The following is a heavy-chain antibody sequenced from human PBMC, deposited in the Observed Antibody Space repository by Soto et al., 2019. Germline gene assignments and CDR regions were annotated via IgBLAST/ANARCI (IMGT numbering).Heavy chain of an antibody. V-gene: IGHV4-59*01. D-gene: IGHD3-9*01. CDR3: ARGQDIFTGYWDYYFYAMNV. J-gene: IGHJ6*02. CDR2: LSYTGST. CDR1: GGSISYYV. Sequence: ETLSLPCTFSGGSISYYVWSWIRQPPGKGLEGIGYLSYTGSTNYNASLKGRVTISVDASKNQFSLKLSSVTAADTAVYYCARGQDIFTGYWDYYFYAMNVWGQGTTVTVSS.